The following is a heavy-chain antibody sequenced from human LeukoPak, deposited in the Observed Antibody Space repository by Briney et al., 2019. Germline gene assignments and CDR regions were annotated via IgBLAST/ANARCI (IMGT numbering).Heavy chain of an antibody. J-gene: IGHJ4*02. D-gene: IGHD5-12*01. CDR1: GFTFSRYW. V-gene: IGHV3-7*04. Sequence: PGGSLRLSCTASGFTFSRYWMTWVRQAPGKGLEWVANIKEDGSAKYYVDSMKGRFTISRDNAKNSLYLQINSLRAEDTAVYYCARDSPGYGGYFYWGQGTLVTVSS. CDR2: IKEDGSAK. CDR3: ARDSPGYGGYFY.